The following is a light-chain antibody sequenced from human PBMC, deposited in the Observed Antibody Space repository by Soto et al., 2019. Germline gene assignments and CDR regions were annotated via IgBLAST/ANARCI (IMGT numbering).Light chain of an antibody. CDR2: GAS. J-gene: IGKJ5*01. CDR1: QSVDSN. CDR3: QQYNNWPPWT. V-gene: IGKV3-15*01. Sequence: IVLTQSPGTLSLSPGERATLSCRASQSVDSNLAWYQQRPGQAPRLLIYGASTRATGIPARFSGSGSGTEFTLTISSLQSEDFAVYYCQQYNNWPPWTFGQGTRLEIK.